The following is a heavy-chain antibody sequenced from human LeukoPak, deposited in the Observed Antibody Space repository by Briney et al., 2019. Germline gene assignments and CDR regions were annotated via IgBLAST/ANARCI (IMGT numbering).Heavy chain of an antibody. V-gene: IGHV3-15*01. Sequence: GGSLRLSCAASGFTFSNAWMSWVRQAPGKGLEWVGRIKSKTDGGTTGYAAPVKGRFTISRDDSKNTLYLQMNSLKTEDTAVYYCTTDIYSSSWYFLHPDYWGQGTLVTVSS. CDR1: GFTFSNAW. CDR2: IKSKTDGGTT. CDR3: TTDIYSSSWYFLHPDY. J-gene: IGHJ4*02. D-gene: IGHD6-13*01.